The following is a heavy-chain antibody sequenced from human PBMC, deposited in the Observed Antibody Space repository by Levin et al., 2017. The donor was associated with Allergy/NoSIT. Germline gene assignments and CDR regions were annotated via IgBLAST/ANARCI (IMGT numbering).Heavy chain of an antibody. D-gene: IGHD6-13*01. J-gene: IGHJ4*02. V-gene: IGHV4-39*01. CDR3: VRRFAGSRNWDFDY. CDR1: GGSIGSSSYY. Sequence: SQTLSLPCTVSGGSIGSSSYYWGWIRQPPGKGLEWIGSIYYTGSTYYNPSLKSRLTISVDTSKNQFSVKLTSVTAADTAVYYCVRRFAGSRNWDFDYWGQGTLVTVSS. CDR2: IYYTGST.